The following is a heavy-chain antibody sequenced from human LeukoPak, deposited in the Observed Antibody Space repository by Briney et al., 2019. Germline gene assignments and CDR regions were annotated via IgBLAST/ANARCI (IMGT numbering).Heavy chain of an antibody. J-gene: IGHJ1*01. D-gene: IGHD2-2*02. CDR3: VSCYTHSAEDFQH. CDR1: GGSISSYY. V-gene: IGHV4-4*07. CDR2: IYTSGST. Sequence: KPSETLSLTCTVSGGSISSYYWSWIRQPAGKGLEWIGRIYTSGSTNYNPSLKSRVTMSVDTSKNQFSLKLSSVTAADTAVYYCVSCYTHSAEDFQHWGQGTLVTVSS.